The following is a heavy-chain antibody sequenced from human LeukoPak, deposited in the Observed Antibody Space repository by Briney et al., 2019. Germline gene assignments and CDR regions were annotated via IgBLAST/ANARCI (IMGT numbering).Heavy chain of an antibody. V-gene: IGHV3-23*01. CDR2: ICGSGRST. Sequence: GGSLRLSCADSGFTFSSYAMSWVRQAPGKGLEWVSPICGSGRSTYYAYSVKGRFTISRDNSKNTLYLQMNILRAEDTAVYYCAKDPQNYGGYRPYYFDYWGQGTLVTVSS. D-gene: IGHD4-17*01. CDR1: GFTFSSYA. J-gene: IGHJ4*02. CDR3: AKDPQNYGGYRPYYFDY.